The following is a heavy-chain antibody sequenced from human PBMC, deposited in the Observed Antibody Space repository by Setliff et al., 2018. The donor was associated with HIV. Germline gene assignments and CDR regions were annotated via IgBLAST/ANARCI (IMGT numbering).Heavy chain of an antibody. CDR3: ARQGNWEFDY. CDR1: GFTFTDYT. D-gene: IGHD7-27*01. CDR2: ITSGSTYV. V-gene: IGHV3-21*01. Sequence: GESLKISCAASGFTFTDYTMNWVRQAPGKGLEWVSSITSGSTYVNYADSVKGRFSISRDNSKNPLYLQMISLRAEDTALYYCARQGNWEFDYWGQGTLVTVS. J-gene: IGHJ4*02.